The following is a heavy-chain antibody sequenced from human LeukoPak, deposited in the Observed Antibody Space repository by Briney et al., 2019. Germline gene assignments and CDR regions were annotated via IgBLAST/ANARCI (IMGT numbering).Heavy chain of an antibody. D-gene: IGHD4-17*01. V-gene: IGHV3-30*19. CDR3: ARDRSSYGDYFFDY. CDR2: IWYDGSNK. J-gene: IGHJ4*02. Sequence: GGSLRLSCAASGFTFSSYGMHWVRQAPGKGLEWVAVIWYDGSNKYYADSVKGRFTISRDNSKNTLYLQMNSLRAEDTAVYYCARDRSSYGDYFFDYWGQGTLVTVSS. CDR1: GFTFSSYG.